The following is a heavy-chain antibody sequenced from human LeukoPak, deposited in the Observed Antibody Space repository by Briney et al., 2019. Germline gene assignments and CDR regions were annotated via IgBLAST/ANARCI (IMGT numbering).Heavy chain of an antibody. CDR2: IYYSGST. J-gene: IGHJ6*02. D-gene: IGHD5-12*01. Sequence: SETLSLTCTVSGGSINSYYWSWIRQPPGKGLEWIGYIYYSGSTNYNPSLKSRVTISVDTSKNQFSLKLSSVTAADTAVYYCAGLDYYYYGMDVWGQGTTVTVSS. CDR1: GGSINSYY. CDR3: AGLDYYYYGMDV. V-gene: IGHV4-59*01.